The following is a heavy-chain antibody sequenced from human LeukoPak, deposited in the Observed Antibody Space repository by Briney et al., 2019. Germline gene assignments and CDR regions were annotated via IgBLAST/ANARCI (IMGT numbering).Heavy chain of an antibody. CDR2: IKQDGSEK. CDR3: ARGGGLDI. Sequence: GGSLRLSCAASGFIFSSYWMTWVRQAPGKGLEWVANIKQDGSEKYYVDSVKGRFTISRGNAKNSLYLQMNSLRAEDTAVYYCARGGGLDIWGQGTMVTVSS. J-gene: IGHJ3*02. V-gene: IGHV3-7*05. CDR1: GFIFSSYW.